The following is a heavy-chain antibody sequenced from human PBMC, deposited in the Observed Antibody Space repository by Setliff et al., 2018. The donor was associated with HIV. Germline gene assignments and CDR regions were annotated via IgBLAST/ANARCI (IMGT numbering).Heavy chain of an antibody. D-gene: IGHD3-22*01. Sequence: PSETLSLTCTVSGGSASNSRYYWAWIRQPPGKGLEYIGSIYYNEKTYYSPSLKGRVTISVDTFKNQFSLNLTSVTAADTAVYFCASRVYYYDSNKVLREEGFDPWGQGTLVTVSS. CDR1: GGSASNSRYY. CDR2: IYYNEKT. V-gene: IGHV4-39*01. J-gene: IGHJ5*02. CDR3: ASRVYYYDSNKVLREEGFDP.